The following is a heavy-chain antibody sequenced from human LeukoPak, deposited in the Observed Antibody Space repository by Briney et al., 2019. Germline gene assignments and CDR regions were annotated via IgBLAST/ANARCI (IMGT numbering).Heavy chain of an antibody. Sequence: GGSLRLSCAASGFTFSSYSMNWVRQAPGKGLEWVSYISSSSSTTYYADSVKGRFTISRDNAKNSLYLQMNSLRAEDTAVYYCAAHYCGGDCYPHRDAFDIWGQGTMVTVS. CDR3: AAHYCGGDCYPHRDAFDI. D-gene: IGHD2-21*02. J-gene: IGHJ3*02. CDR2: ISSSSSTT. V-gene: IGHV3-48*01. CDR1: GFTFSSYS.